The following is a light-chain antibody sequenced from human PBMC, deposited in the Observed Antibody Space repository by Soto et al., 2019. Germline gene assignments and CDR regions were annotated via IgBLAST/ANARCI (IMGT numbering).Light chain of an antibody. Sequence: DFPMTQSPSTLSASVGDRVTITCRASHTIKMYLAWYQLKPGKAPKLLISGASSLASGVPSRFSGSGSGTEFTLTINRLQPEDCATYYCQQYEGNPTFGPGTKVDL. CDR3: QQYEGNPT. CDR2: GAS. V-gene: IGKV1-5*01. J-gene: IGKJ3*01. CDR1: HTIKMY.